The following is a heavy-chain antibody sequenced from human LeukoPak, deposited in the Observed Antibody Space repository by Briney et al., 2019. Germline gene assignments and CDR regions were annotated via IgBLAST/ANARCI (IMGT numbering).Heavy chain of an antibody. CDR3: ARGVARSSKFHFSYYFDY. CDR2: VYYTGST. D-gene: IGHD6-6*01. CDR1: GDSLSNYY. V-gene: IGHV4-59*12. Sequence: SETLSLTCTVSGDSLSNYYWSWIRQSPGKGLEWIGSVYYTGSTNYNPSLKSRVTISVDTSKNQFSLKLSSVTAADTAVYYCARGVARSSKFHFSYYFDYWGQGTLVTVSS. J-gene: IGHJ4*02.